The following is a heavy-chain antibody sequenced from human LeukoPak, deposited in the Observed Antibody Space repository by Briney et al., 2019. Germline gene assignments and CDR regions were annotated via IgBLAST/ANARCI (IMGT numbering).Heavy chain of an antibody. Sequence: KPSETLSLTCTVSGGSISSGDYYWSWIRQPPGKGLEWIGYIYYSGNTYYNPSLKSRVTISVDTSKNQFSLKLSSVTAADTAVYYCAGIAVAGTYCYYYYGMDVWGQGTTVTVSS. V-gene: IGHV4-30-4*01. J-gene: IGHJ6*02. CDR1: GGSISSGDYY. D-gene: IGHD6-19*01. CDR3: AGIAVAGTYCYYYYGMDV. CDR2: IYYSGNT.